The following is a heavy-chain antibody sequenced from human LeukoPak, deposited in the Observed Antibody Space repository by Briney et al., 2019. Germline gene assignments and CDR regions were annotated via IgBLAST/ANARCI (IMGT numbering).Heavy chain of an antibody. CDR1: SGSISSSSYY. CDR2: IYYSGST. Sequence: SETLSLTCTVSSGSISSSSYYWGWIRQPPGKGLEWIGSIYYSGSTYYNPSIKSRVTISVDTSKNQFSLKLSSVTAADTAVYYCARLPRTYSYCYYYMDVWGKGTTVTISS. V-gene: IGHV4-39*01. D-gene: IGHD1-14*01. CDR3: ARLPRTYSYCYYYMDV. J-gene: IGHJ6*03.